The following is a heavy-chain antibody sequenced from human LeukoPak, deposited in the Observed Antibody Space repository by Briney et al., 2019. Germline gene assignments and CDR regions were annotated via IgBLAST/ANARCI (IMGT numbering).Heavy chain of an antibody. CDR3: ARDRSLGEGAFDI. V-gene: IGHV3-23*01. J-gene: IGHJ3*02. D-gene: IGHD3-16*01. Sequence: GGSLRLSCAVSGITLSNYGMSWVRQAPGKGLEWVAGISGSGGGTNYADSVKGRFTISRDNPKNTLYLQMNSLRAEDTAVYYCARDRSLGEGAFDIWGQGTMVTVSS. CDR1: GITLSNYG. CDR2: ISGSGGGT.